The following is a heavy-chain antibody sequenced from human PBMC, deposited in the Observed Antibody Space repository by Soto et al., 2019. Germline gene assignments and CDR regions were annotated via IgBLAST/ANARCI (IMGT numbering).Heavy chain of an antibody. CDR3: AKDRGYYSSSWPSY. CDR2: ISYHGTND. D-gene: IGHD6-13*01. CDR1: GSNFSNYG. V-gene: IGHV3-30*18. J-gene: IGHJ4*02. Sequence: QGQLVESGGGVVQPGRSLRLSCAASGSNFSNYGIHWVRQVPGKGLEWVAVISYHGTNDHYTDSVRGRFTISRDNSKNTVYLQMNRLRAEDTAVYYCAKDRGYYSSSWPSYWGQGTLVTVSS.